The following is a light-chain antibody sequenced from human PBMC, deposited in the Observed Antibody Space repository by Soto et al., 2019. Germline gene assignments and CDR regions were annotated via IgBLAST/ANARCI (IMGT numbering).Light chain of an antibody. J-gene: IGLJ1*01. V-gene: IGLV2-23*03. CDR1: SRDVWSYDL. Sequence: QSSLSQPASVSGSPAQSITISCTGTSRDVWSYDLVSWYQQHRGRAPKLMIYDGSNRPSGLSNRFYGSKSGNTASLTISGLQAEDEADYYCCSYAVRSXFEVFGKGTKVXV. CDR2: DGS. CDR3: CSYAVRSXFEV.